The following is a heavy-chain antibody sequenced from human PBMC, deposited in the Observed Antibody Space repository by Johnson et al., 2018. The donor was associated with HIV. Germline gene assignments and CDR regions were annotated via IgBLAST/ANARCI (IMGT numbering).Heavy chain of an antibody. Sequence: VQLVESGGGLVKPGGSLRLSCAASGFTFSNAWMSWVRQAPGKGLEWVSGISSSGGSTYYADSVKGRFTISRDDSKNTLYLQMNSLRAEDTAVYYCAKDRGSSSWFNDAFDIWGQGTMVTVSS. D-gene: IGHD6-13*01. CDR2: ISSSGGST. CDR1: GFTFSNAW. V-gene: IGHV3-23*04. J-gene: IGHJ3*02. CDR3: AKDRGSSSWFNDAFDI.